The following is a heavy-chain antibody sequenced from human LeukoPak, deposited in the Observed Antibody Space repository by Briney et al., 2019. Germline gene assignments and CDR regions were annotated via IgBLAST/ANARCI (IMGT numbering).Heavy chain of an antibody. D-gene: IGHD5-18*01. CDR2: IYYSGST. Sequence: PSETLSLTCTVSGFSISSSSYYWVWIRQPPGKGLEWIGSIYYSGSTYYNPSLKSRVTMSVDTSKNQFSLKLNSVTAADTAVYYCARMTTVDTAMSSNFDFWGQGTLVTVSS. J-gene: IGHJ4*02. CDR1: GFSISSSSYY. CDR3: ARMTTVDTAMSSNFDF. V-gene: IGHV4-39*01.